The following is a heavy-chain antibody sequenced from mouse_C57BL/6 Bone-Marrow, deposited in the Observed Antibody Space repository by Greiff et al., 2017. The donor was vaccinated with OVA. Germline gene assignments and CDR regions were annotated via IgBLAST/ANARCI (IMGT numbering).Heavy chain of an antibody. Sequence: VQLKESGAELVRPGASVKLSCTASGFNIKDDYMHWVKQRPEQGLEWIGWIDPENGDTEYASKFQGKATITAEPSSNTAYLQLSSLTSEDTAVYYCTTGRWLLPYYFDYWGQGTTLTVSS. J-gene: IGHJ2*01. CDR1: GFNIKDDY. V-gene: IGHV14-4*01. D-gene: IGHD2-3*01. CDR3: TTGRWLLPYYFDY. CDR2: IDPENGDT.